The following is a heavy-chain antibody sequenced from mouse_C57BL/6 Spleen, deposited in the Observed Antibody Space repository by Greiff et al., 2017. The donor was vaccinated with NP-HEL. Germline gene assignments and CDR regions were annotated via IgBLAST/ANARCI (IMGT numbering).Heavy chain of an antibody. V-gene: IGHV1-18*01. CDR2: INPNNGGT. J-gene: IGHJ3*01. CDR1: GYTFTDYN. Sequence: EVQLQQSGPELVKPGASVKIPCKASGYTFTDYNMDWVKQSHGKSLEWIGDINPNNGGTIYNQKFKGKATLTVDKSSSNAYMELRSLTSEDTAFDYCASKIYDSAWFAYWGQGTLVTVSA. CDR3: ASKIYDSAWFAY. D-gene: IGHD2-4*01.